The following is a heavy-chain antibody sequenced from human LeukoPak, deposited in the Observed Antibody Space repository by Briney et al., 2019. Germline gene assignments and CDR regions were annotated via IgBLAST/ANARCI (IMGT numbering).Heavy chain of an antibody. Sequence: PGGSLRLSCGASGFIFSSYEMNWVRQARGRVLEWGSYISSSGSTIYYADSVKGRFTISRDNAKNSLYLQMNSLRAEDTAVYYCARGGPEGWFGELARNWFDPWGQGTLVTVSS. J-gene: IGHJ5*02. D-gene: IGHD3-10*01. CDR2: ISSSGSTI. CDR1: GFIFSSYE. CDR3: ARGGPEGWFGELARNWFDP. V-gene: IGHV3-48*03.